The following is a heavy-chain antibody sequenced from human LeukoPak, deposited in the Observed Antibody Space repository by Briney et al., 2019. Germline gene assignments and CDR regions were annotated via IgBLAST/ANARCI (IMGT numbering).Heavy chain of an antibody. V-gene: IGHV3-20*01. CDR2: INWNGGST. CDR1: GFTFDDYG. CDR3: ARENYYDSSGLLRAFDI. J-gene: IGHJ3*02. Sequence: GGSLRLSCAASGFTFDDYGMSWVRQAPGKGLEWVSGINWNGGSTGYADSVKGRFTISRDNAKNSLYLQMNSLRAEDTALYHCARENYYDSSGLLRAFDIWGQGTMVTVSS. D-gene: IGHD3-22*01.